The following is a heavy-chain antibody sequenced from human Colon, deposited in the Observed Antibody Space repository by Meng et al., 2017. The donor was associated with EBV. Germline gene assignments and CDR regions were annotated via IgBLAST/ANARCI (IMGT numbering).Heavy chain of an antibody. Sequence: QFHLQESGPGLVKPSQTLSLTCTVYGGPFSGFYWTWIRQSPGKGLEWIGEIDDSGNIIYNPSLKSRVTISGDTSKNQFSLNVSSVTAADTAVYYCARSRWLLLQLWGQGTLVTVSS. D-gene: IGHD3-22*01. V-gene: IGHV4-34*09. CDR3: ARSRWLLLQL. CDR2: IDDSGNI. CDR1: GGPFSGFY. J-gene: IGHJ4*02.